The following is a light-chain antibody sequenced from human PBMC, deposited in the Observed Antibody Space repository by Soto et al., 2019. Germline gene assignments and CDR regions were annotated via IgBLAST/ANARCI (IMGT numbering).Light chain of an antibody. CDR3: SSYAGSDNFV. Sequence: QSVLTQPPSASGSPGQSVTISCTGTSSDVGANNDYVSWYQQHPGKVPKLMIYEVSKRPSGVPDRFSGSKSGNTASLTVSGLQADDEADYYCSSYAGSDNFVFGTGTKVTVL. CDR2: EVS. CDR1: SSDVGANNDY. V-gene: IGLV2-8*01. J-gene: IGLJ1*01.